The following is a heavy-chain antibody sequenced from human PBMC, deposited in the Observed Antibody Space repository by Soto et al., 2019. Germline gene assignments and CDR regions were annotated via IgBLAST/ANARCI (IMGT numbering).Heavy chain of an antibody. CDR3: ARVPGYYDYIGKGLGSGMDV. CDR2: IGAARDP. Sequence: GESLKISCATSGFTFSNFDMHWVRQVPGKGLEWVSAIGAARDPYYLGSVKGRFTISRENAKNSVYLQMNDLRAGDSAVYYCARVPGYYDYIGKGLGSGMDVWGQGTTVTVSS. J-gene: IGHJ6*02. V-gene: IGHV3-13*05. D-gene: IGHD3-22*01. CDR1: GFTFSNFD.